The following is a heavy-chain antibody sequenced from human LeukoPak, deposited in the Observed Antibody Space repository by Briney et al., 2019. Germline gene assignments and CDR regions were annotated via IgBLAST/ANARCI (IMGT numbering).Heavy chain of an antibody. D-gene: IGHD3-10*01. CDR1: GFTFSNYE. J-gene: IGHJ6*02. CDR3: AGEPTLSMVRAYDMDV. V-gene: IGHV3-48*03. CDR2: ITSSGNAI. Sequence: PAGTLRLTCEASGFTFSNYEMNWVRQAPGKGLEWVSYITSSGNAIYYADSERGRFTMYRDNAKNALYLQLNSPRAEDTAVYYYAGEPTLSMVRAYDMDVWGQGTTVTVSS.